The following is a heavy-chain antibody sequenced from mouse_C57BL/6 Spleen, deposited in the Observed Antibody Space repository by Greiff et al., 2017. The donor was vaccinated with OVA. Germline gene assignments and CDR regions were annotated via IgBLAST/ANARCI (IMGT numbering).Heavy chain of an antibody. CDR2: INPNNGGT. CDR3: ARSSSGYHAMDY. D-gene: IGHD3-2*02. J-gene: IGHJ4*01. Sequence: EVQLQQSGPELVKPGASVKISCKASGYTFTDYYMNWVKQSHGKSLEWIGDINPNNGGTSYNQKFKGKATLTVDKSSSTAYMELRSLTSEDSAVYYCARSSSGYHAMDYWGQGTSVTVSS. CDR1: GYTFTDYY. V-gene: IGHV1-26*01.